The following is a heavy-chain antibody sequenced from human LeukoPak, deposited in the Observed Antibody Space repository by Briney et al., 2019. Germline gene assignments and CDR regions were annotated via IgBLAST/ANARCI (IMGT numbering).Heavy chain of an antibody. V-gene: IGHV3-9*01. J-gene: IGHJ4*02. Sequence: PGRSLRLSCAASGFTFDDYAMHWVRQAPGKGLEWVSGISWNSGSIGYADSVKGRFTISRDNAKNSLYLQMNSLRAEDTAVYYCAKDGVNYDILTGHHPPAYWGQGTLVTVSS. CDR1: GFTFDDYA. CDR2: ISWNSGSI. D-gene: IGHD3-9*01. CDR3: AKDGVNYDILTGHHPPAY.